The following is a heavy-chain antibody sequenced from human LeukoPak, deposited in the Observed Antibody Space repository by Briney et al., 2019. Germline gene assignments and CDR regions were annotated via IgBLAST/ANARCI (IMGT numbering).Heavy chain of an antibody. V-gene: IGHV3-7*01. CDR3: ARDVGDL. CDR1: GFTFSTYW. Sequence: GGSLRLSCAPSGFTFSTYWMGWVRQAPGKELEWLANINQGGSEKYYVDSVKGRFTISRDNAKNSLFLQMNSLRAEDTAVYYCARDVGDLWGQGTLVTVSS. D-gene: IGHD2-21*02. J-gene: IGHJ4*02. CDR2: INQGGSEK.